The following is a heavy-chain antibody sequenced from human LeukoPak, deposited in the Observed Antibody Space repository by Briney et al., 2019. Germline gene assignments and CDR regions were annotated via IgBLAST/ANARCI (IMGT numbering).Heavy chain of an antibody. D-gene: IGHD3-16*02. CDR1: GGSFSGYY. CDR3: ARGVGDYVWGSYRYTLLGYFDY. CDR2: INHSGST. V-gene: IGHV4-34*01. Sequence: PSETLSLTCAVYGGSFSGYYWSWIRQPPGKGLEWIGEINHSGSTNYNPSLKSRVTISVDTSKNQFSLKLSSVTAADTAVYYCARGVGDYVWGSYRYTLLGYFDYWGQGTLVTVSS. J-gene: IGHJ4*02.